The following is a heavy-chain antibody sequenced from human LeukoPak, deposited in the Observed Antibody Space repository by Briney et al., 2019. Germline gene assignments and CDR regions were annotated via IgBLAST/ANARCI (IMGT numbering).Heavy chain of an antibody. V-gene: IGHV4-59*01. CDR2: IYYSGST. Sequence: SETLSLTCTVSGGSISSYYWSCIRQPPGKGLEWIGYIYYSGSTNYNPSLKSRVTISVDTSKNQFSLKLSSVTAADTAVYYCASGRYSYGYYDYWGQGTLVTVSS. CDR3: ASGRYSYGYYDY. CDR1: GGSISSYY. J-gene: IGHJ4*02. D-gene: IGHD5-18*01.